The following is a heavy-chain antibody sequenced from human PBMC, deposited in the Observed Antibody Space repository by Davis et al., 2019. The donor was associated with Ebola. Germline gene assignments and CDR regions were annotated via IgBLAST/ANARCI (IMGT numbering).Heavy chain of an antibody. CDR2: TYYNSKWYN. CDR1: GDSVSISSGG. Sequence: LRLSCAVSGDSVSISSGGYNWIRQSPSRGLEWLGRTYYNSKWYNDYAVYLKSRININPDTSKNQLSLQLDSVTPEDTAVYYCARGWLRSSFDYWGQGTLVTVSS. D-gene: IGHD5-12*01. CDR3: ARGWLRSSFDY. J-gene: IGHJ4*02. V-gene: IGHV6-1*01.